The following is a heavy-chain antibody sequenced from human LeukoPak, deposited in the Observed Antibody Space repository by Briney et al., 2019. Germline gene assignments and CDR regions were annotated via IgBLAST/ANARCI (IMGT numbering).Heavy chain of an antibody. CDR2: IIPIFGTA. J-gene: IGHJ4*02. Sequence: ASVKVSCKASGGTFSSYAISWVRQAPGQGLEWMGGIIPIFGTANYAQKFQGRVTITADESTSTAYMELSSLRSEDTAVYYCARAAYCGGDCYGPYDYWGQGTLVTVSS. CDR1: GGTFSSYA. D-gene: IGHD2-21*02. CDR3: ARAAYCGGDCYGPYDY. V-gene: IGHV1-69*01.